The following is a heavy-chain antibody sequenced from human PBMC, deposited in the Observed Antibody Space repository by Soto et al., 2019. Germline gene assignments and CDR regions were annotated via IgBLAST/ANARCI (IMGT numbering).Heavy chain of an antibody. CDR2: INPNSGGT. V-gene: IGHV1-2*02. D-gene: IGHD1-26*01. J-gene: IGHJ4*02. Sequence: VQLVQSGAEVKKPGASVKVSCKASGYTFTGYYMHWVRQAPGQGLEWMGWINPNSGGTNYAQKFQGRFTMTRYTSISTAYMELSRLRTDDSAVYYCARGWELIHFYFDSWGQGTLVTVSS. CDR1: GYTFTGYY. CDR3: ARGWELIHFYFDS.